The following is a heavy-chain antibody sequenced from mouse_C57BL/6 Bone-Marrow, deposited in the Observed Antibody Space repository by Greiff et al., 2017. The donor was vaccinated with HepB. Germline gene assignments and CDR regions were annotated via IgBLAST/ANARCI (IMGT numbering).Heavy chain of an antibody. CDR1: GYTFTSYW. CDR3: TRRGIYDYALYY. J-gene: IGHJ2*01. V-gene: IGHV1-64*01. Sequence: VQGVESGAELVKPGASVKLSCKASGYTFTSYWMHWVKQRPGQGLEWIGMIHPNSGSTNYNEKFKSKATLTVDKSSSTAYMQLSSLTSEDSAVYYCTRRGIYDYALYYWGQGTTLTVSS. CDR2: IHPNSGST. D-gene: IGHD2-4*01.